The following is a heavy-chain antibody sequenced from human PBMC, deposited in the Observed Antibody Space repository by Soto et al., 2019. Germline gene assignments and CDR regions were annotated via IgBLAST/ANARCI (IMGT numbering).Heavy chain of an antibody. CDR3: ATQPGGGGY. Sequence: EVQLVESGGGLIQPGGSLRLSCAVSGFTVSNNYMSWVRQAPGKGLEGVSVIYSGGYTAYGDSVKGRFTISRDNSKNTLFLQMNSRGPADPAVFSWATQPGGGGYWGQGTLVTVSS. CDR2: IYSGGYT. D-gene: IGHD3-10*01. J-gene: IGHJ4*02. V-gene: IGHV3-53*01. CDR1: GFTVSNNY.